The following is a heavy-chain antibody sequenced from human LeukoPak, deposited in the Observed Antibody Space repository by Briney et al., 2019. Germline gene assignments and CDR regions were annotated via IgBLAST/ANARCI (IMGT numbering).Heavy chain of an antibody. CDR1: GFTFTTFW. Sequence: PGGSLRLSCATSGFTFTTFWMHWVRHAPGKGLVWVSRINHDGSSTNYADSVKGRFTISRDNAKNSLYLQMNSLRAEDTAVYYCARDYLPDYWGQGTLVTVSS. V-gene: IGHV3-74*01. CDR3: ARDYLPDY. CDR2: INHDGSST. J-gene: IGHJ4*02. D-gene: IGHD3-16*02.